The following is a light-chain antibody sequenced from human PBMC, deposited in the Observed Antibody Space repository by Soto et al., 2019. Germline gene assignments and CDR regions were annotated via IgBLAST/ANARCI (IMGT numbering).Light chain of an antibody. CDR1: QSISSW. CDR2: DAS. J-gene: IGKJ1*01. V-gene: IGKV1-5*01. Sequence: IQMTQSPSTLSASVGDRVTITCRASQSISSWLAWYQQKPGKAPKLLIYDASSLESGVPSRFSGSVSWTDFTVTISSLQPEDFATYYCQQYNSFSRTFGQGTKVDNK. CDR3: QQYNSFSRT.